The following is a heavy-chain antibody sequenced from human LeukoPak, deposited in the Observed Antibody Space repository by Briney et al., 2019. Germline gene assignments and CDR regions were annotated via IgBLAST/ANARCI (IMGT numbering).Heavy chain of an antibody. CDR2: INTNTGNP. D-gene: IGHD3-22*01. CDR3: ARDSGSTYYYDSSGPPGDY. V-gene: IGHV7-4-1*02. J-gene: IGHJ4*02. CDR1: GYTFTSYA. Sequence: ASVKVPCKASGYTFTSYAMNWVRQAPGQGLEWMGWINTNTGNPTYAQGFTGRFVFSLDTSVSTAYLQISSLKAEDTAVYYCARDSGSTYYYDSSGPPGDYWGQGTLVTVSS.